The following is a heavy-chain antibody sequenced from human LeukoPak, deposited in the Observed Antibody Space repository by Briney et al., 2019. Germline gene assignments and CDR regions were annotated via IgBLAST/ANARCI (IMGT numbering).Heavy chain of an antibody. CDR2: ISGSGGST. Sequence: QTGGPLRLSCAASGFTFSSYAMSWVRQAPGKGLEWVSAISGSGGSTYYADSVKGRFTISRDNSKNTLYLQMNSLRAEDTAVYYCAKDREVGYYYGSGSYGDLDYWGQGTLVTVSS. CDR1: GFTFSSYA. CDR3: AKDREVGYYYGSGSYGDLDY. V-gene: IGHV3-23*01. D-gene: IGHD3-10*01. J-gene: IGHJ4*02.